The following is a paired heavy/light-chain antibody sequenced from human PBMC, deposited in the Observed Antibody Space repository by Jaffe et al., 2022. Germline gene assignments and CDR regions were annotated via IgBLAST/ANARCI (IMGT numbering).Heavy chain of an antibody. CDR2: INPNSGGT. J-gene: IGHJ3*02. D-gene: IGHD4-17*01. CDR1: GYTFTGYY. Sequence: QVQLVQSGAEVKKPGASVKVSCKASGYTFTGYYMHWVRQAPGQGLEWMGRINPNSGGTNYAQKFQGRVTMTRDTSISTAYMELSRLRSDDTAVYYCARDKGNDYGDFHWDAFDIWGQGTMVTVSS. CDR3: ARDKGNDYGDFHWDAFDI. V-gene: IGHV1-2*06.
Light chain of an antibody. Sequence: DIQMTQSPSSLSASVGDRVTITCQASQDISNYLNWYQQKPGKAPKLLIYDASNLETGVPSRFSGSGSGTDFTFTISSLQPEDIATYYCQQYDNLPFTFGGGTKVEIK. CDR1: QDISNY. V-gene: IGKV1-33*01. J-gene: IGKJ4*01. CDR2: DAS. CDR3: QQYDNLPFT.